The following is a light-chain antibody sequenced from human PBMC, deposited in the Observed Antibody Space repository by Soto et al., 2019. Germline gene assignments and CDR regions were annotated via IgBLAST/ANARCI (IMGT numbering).Light chain of an antibody. J-gene: IGKJ4*01. CDR1: QTLNNY. V-gene: IGKV1-39*01. Sequence: DIQMTQSPSSVSASVGDRVTITCRASQTLNNYLTWFQQKPGKAPKVLIYAASTLQSGVPSRFSSSGSGAEFTLTISSLQPEDFATYYCQQSFSPLLTFGGGTKVDIK. CDR2: AAS. CDR3: QQSFSPLLT.